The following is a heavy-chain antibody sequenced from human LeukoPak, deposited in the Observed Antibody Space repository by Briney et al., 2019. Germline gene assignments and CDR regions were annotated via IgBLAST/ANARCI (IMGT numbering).Heavy chain of an antibody. CDR3: AKSGPRWYSSGWYSY. D-gene: IGHD6-19*01. CDR2: ISGSGGST. V-gene: IGHV3-23*01. CDR1: GFTFRSYA. J-gene: IGHJ4*02. Sequence: GGSLRLSCAASGFTFRSYAMSWVRQAPGKGLEWVSAISGSGGSTYYADSVKGRFTISRDNSKNTLYLQMNSLRAEDTAVYYCAKSGPRWYSSGWYSYWGQGTLVTVSS.